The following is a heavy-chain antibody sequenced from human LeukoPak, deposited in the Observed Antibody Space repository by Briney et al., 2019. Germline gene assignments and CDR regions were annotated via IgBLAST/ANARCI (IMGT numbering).Heavy chain of an antibody. CDR3: AKAIGQQLVIDAFDI. CDR2: IGGSGDKT. V-gene: IGHV3-23*01. Sequence: PGGSMRLSCAASGFTFSNFAMNWVRRAPEKGLDWVSGIGGSGDKTYYADSVKGRFTISRDNSRNTLYLQMNSLRAEDTAIYYCAKAIGQQLVIDAFDIWGQGTMVTVSS. D-gene: IGHD6-13*01. J-gene: IGHJ3*02. CDR1: GFTFSNFA.